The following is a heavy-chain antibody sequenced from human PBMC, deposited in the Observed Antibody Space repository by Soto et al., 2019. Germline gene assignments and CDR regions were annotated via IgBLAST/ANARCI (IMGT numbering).Heavy chain of an antibody. CDR3: ARDDSNYPGRFGMDV. CDR2: IIPILGTA. V-gene: IGHV1-69*01. CDR1: GGTFSTYG. D-gene: IGHD4-4*01. Sequence: QVQLVQSGAEVKKAGSSVKVSCKASGGTFSTYGIRWVRQAPGRGLECMRGIIPILGTANYAQKFQGRITITADERTSTAYMELSSLRSEDTAVYYCARDDSNYPGRFGMDVWGQGSTVTVSS. J-gene: IGHJ6*02.